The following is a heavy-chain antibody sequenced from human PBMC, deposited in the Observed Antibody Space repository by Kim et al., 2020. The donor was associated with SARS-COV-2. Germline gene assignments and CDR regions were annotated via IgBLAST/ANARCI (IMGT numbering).Heavy chain of an antibody. Sequence: GGSLRLSCAASGFTFSNAWMSWVRQAPGKGLEWVGRIKSKTDGGTTDYAAPVKGRFTISRDDSKNTLYLQMNSLKTEDTAVYYCTTDLWGRGVVTGFDYWGQGTLVTVSS. CDR1: GFTFSNAW. V-gene: IGHV3-15*01. CDR3: TTDLWGRGVVTGFDY. D-gene: IGHD3-3*01. J-gene: IGHJ4*02. CDR2: IKSKTDGGTT.